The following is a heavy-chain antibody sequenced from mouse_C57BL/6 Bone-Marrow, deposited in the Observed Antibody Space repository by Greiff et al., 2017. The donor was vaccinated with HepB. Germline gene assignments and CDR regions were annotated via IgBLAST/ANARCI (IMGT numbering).Heavy chain of an antibody. J-gene: IGHJ1*03. Sequence: VQLQQSGPELVKPGASVKIPCKASGYTFTDYNMDWVKQSHGKSLEWIGDINPNNGGTIYNQKFKGKATLTVDKSSSAAYMELRSLTSEDTAVYYCARDGAVNWDWYFDVWGTGTTVTVSS. D-gene: IGHD4-1*01. CDR1: GYTFTDYN. CDR2: INPNNGGT. V-gene: IGHV1-18*01. CDR3: ARDGAVNWDWYFDV.